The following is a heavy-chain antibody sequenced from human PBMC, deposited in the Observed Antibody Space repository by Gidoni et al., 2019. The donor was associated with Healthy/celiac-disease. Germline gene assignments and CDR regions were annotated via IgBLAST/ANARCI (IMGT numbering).Heavy chain of an antibody. CDR3: ARESPIKESGFDY. V-gene: IGHV3-33*01. CDR1: GFTFSSYG. CDR2: IWYDGSNK. J-gene: IGHJ4*02. D-gene: IGHD5-12*01. Sequence: QVQLVESGGGVVQPGRSLRLSCAASGFTFSSYGMHWVRQAPGKGLEWVAVIWYDGSNKYYADSVKGRFTISRDNSKNTLYLQMNSLRAEDTAVYYCARESPIKESGFDYWGQGTLVTVSS.